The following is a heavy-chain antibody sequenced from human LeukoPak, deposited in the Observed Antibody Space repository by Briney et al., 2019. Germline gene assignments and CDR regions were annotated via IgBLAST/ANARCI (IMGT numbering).Heavy chain of an antibody. V-gene: IGHV3-15*01. CDR1: GFTFSNAW. J-gene: IGHJ4*02. Sequence: PGGSLRLSCAASGFTFSNAWMNWVRQAPGKGLEWVGRIKTKADGGTTDYAAPVIGRFTVSRDDSTNTLSLQMNSLKTEDTAVYYCTTDGANWGSNYWGQGTLVTVSS. CDR3: TTDGANWGSNY. CDR2: IKTKADGGTT. D-gene: IGHD7-27*01.